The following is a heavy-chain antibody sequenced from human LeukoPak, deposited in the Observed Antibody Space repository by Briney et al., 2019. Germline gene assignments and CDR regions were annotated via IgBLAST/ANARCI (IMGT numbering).Heavy chain of an antibody. D-gene: IGHD3-10*01. V-gene: IGHV4-39*01. J-gene: IGHJ5*02. CDR2: IYYSGST. Sequence: SETLSLTCTVSGGSISSSSYYWGWIRQPPGKGLEWIGSIYYSGSTYYNPSLKSRVTISVDTSKNQFSLKLSSVTAADTAVYYCARRSRSGSYYNWFDPWGQGTLVTVSS. CDR3: ARRSRSGSYYNWFDP. CDR1: GGSISSSSYY.